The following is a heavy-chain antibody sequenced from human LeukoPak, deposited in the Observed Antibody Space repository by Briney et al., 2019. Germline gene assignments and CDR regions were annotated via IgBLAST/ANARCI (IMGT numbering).Heavy chain of an antibody. Sequence: ASVKVSCKVSGYTLTELSMHWVRQAPGKGLEWMGGFDPEDGETIYAQKVQGRVTMTEDTSTDTAYMELSSLRSEDTAVYYCATWGGCSSTSCYSYYYYGMDVWGQGTTVTVSS. J-gene: IGHJ6*02. V-gene: IGHV1-24*01. CDR3: ATWGGCSSTSCYSYYYYGMDV. CDR1: GYTLTELS. D-gene: IGHD2-2*01. CDR2: FDPEDGET.